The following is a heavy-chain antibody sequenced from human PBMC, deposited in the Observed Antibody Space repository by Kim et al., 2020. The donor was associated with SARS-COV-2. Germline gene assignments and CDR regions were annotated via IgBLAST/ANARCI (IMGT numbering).Heavy chain of an antibody. Sequence: GGSLRLSCAASGFTFSSYGMHWVRQAPGKGLEWVAVISYDGSNKYYADSVKGRVTISRDNSKNTLYLQMNSLRGEDTAVYYCAKESGSGSYYAWTFYYYGMDVGGRRTTLPVSS. CDR3: AKESGSGSYYAWTFYYYGMDV. J-gene: IGHJ6*01. V-gene: IGHV3-30*18. CDR2: ISYDGSNK. D-gene: IGHD3-10*01. CDR1: GFTFSSYG.